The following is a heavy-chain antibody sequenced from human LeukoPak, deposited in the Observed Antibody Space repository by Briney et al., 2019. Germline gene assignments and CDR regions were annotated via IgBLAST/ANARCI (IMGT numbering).Heavy chain of an antibody. CDR3: ARQGGANSGRYSGALDI. J-gene: IGHJ3*02. CDR2: IYPGDSNT. CDR1: GYSFTSNW. Sequence: GESLQISCQGSGYSFTSNWIVWVRLMPGKGLEWMGIIYPGDSNTRYSPSFQGQVTISADKSISTAYLQWSSLKASDTAIYYCARQGGANSGRYSGALDIWGQGTMVTVSS. D-gene: IGHD1-26*01. V-gene: IGHV5-51*01.